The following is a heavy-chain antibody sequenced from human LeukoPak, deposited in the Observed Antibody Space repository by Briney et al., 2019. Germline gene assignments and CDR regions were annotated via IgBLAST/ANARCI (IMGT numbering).Heavy chain of an antibody. CDR2: IYHGGAT. D-gene: IGHD4-17*01. CDR1: GDSIMAGDYA. V-gene: IGHV4-30-2*01. J-gene: IGHJ5*01. CDR3: ARTKNYGAYDFDS. Sequence: SQTLCLTCTVSGDSIMAGDYAWSWIRQPPGKGLEWIGYIYHGGATYYNPSLKSRVTLSVDRSKNQFSLRLNSVTAADTAVYYCARTKNYGAYDFDSWGQGTLVTVSS.